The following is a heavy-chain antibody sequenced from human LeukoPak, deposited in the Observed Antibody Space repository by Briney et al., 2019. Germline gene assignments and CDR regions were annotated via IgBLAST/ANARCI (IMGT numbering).Heavy chain of an antibody. V-gene: IGHV4-30-4*01. CDR1: GGSISSGDYY. CDR3: ARNSDFSFDY. J-gene: IGHJ4*02. Sequence: SQTLSLTCTVPGGSISSGDYYWSWIRQPPGKGLEWIGYIYHTGSTYYNSSLESRVTISLDTSKNQFSLKLSSLTAADTAVYYCARNSDFSFDYWGQGTLVTVSS. CDR2: IYHTGST. D-gene: IGHD3-3*01.